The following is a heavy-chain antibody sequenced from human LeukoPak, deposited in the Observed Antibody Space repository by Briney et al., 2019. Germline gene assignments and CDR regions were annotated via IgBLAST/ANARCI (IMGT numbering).Heavy chain of an antibody. CDR3: ARSGETFLEWPVKFDP. J-gene: IGHJ5*02. CDR2: IYPGDSDT. D-gene: IGHD3-3*01. Sequence: GESLKISCKGSGYSFTSYWIGWVRQMPGKGLEWMGIIYPGDSDTRYSPSFQGQVTISADKSISTAYLQWSSLKASDTAMYYCARSGETFLEWPVKFDPWGQGTLVTVSS. CDR1: GYSFTSYW. V-gene: IGHV5-51*01.